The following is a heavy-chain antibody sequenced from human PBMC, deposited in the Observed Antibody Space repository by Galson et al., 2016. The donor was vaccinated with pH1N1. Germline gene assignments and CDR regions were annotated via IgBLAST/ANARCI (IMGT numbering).Heavy chain of an antibody. D-gene: IGHD3-22*01. Sequence: SVKVSCKASGGTFGSYGINWVRQAPGQGLEWMGGIIPIFNTVKYAQNFQGRVTITADESTTTAYMELSSLRSEDTAMYYCAREDYYDTDLSDWYFDLWGRSTLLTVSS. CDR2: IIPIFNTV. CDR3: AREDYYDTDLSDWYFDL. J-gene: IGHJ2*01. V-gene: IGHV1-69*13. CDR1: GGTFGSYG.